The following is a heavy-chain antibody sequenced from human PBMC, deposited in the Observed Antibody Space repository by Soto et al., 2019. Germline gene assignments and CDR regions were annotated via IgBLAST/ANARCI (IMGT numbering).Heavy chain of an antibody. CDR2: ISGSGSST. D-gene: IGHD1-26*01. CDR1: GFTFSSYA. V-gene: IGHV3-23*01. Sequence: EVQLLESGGDLVQPGGSLRLSCAASGFTFSSYAMTWVRQAPGKGLEWVSAISGSGSSTYYADSVKGRFTISRDNSKNTLFLQMDSLRDEDTAVYYCAKDSPYSASYKEDAFDIWGQGTLVTVSS. J-gene: IGHJ3*02. CDR3: AKDSPYSASYKEDAFDI.